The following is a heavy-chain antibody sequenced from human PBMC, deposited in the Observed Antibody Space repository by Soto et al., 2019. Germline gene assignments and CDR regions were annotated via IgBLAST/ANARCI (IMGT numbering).Heavy chain of an antibody. D-gene: IGHD3-16*01. Sequence: PSETLSLTCAVSGGSISSGGYSWSWIRQPPGKGLEWIGYIYHSGSTYYNPSLKSRVTISVDRSKNQFSLKLISVTAADTAVYYCARYYDYARGKNWFDPWGQGTLVTVSS. J-gene: IGHJ5*02. V-gene: IGHV4-30-2*01. CDR1: GGSISSGGYS. CDR2: IYHSGST. CDR3: ARYYDYARGKNWFDP.